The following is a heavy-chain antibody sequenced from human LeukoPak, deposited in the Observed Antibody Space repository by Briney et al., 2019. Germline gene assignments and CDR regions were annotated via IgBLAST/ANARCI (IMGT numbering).Heavy chain of an antibody. CDR3: ARDLWFGEFPYYFDQ. Sequence: GGSLRLSCAASGFTFSSYWMSWVRQAPGKGLEWVANMKHDGSDKYYVDSVKGRFTISRDNAKNSLYLQMNSLRAEDTAMYYCARDLWFGEFPYYFDQWGQGTLVTVSS. CDR2: MKHDGSDK. J-gene: IGHJ4*02. CDR1: GFTFSSYW. V-gene: IGHV3-7*01. D-gene: IGHD3-10*01.